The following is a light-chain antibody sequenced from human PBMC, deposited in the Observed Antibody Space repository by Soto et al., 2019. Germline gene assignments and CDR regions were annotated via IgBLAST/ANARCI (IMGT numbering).Light chain of an antibody. CDR2: DAS. CDR1: QSVSSY. J-gene: IGKJ4*01. V-gene: IGKV3-11*01. CDR3: QQRSNWPPP. Sequence: EIVLTQSPATLSLSPGERATLSCRASQSVSSYLAWYQQKPGQAPRLLIYDASNRATGIPARFSGSGSGTDFTLTISIREPEDFAVYYCQQRSNWPPPFGGGTKVEIK.